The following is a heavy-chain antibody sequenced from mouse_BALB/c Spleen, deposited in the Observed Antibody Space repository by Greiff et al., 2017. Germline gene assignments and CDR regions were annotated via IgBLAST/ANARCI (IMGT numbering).Heavy chain of an antibody. V-gene: IGHV14-3*02. CDR1: GFNIKDTY. CDR3: APPYGLFAY. D-gene: IGHD1-1*02. J-gene: IGHJ3*01. CDR2: IDPANGNT. Sequence: EVQLQESGAELVKPGASVKLSCTASGFNIKDTYMHWVKQRPEQGLEWIGRIDPANGNTKYDPKFQGKATITADTSSNTAYLQLSSLTSEDTAVYYCAPPYGLFAYWGQGTLVTVSA.